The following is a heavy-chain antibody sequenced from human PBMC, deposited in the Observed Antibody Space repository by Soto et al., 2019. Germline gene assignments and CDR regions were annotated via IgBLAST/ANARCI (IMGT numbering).Heavy chain of an antibody. J-gene: IGHJ6*03. CDR1: GYTFTSYG. Sequence: ASVKVSCKASGYTFTSYGISWVRQAPGQGLEWMGWISAYNGNTNYAQKLQGRVTMTTDTSTSTAYMELRSLRSDDMAVYYCARERALTIFGVVYYYMDVWGKGTTVTVSS. V-gene: IGHV1-18*03. D-gene: IGHD3-3*01. CDR3: ARERALTIFGVVYYYMDV. CDR2: ISAYNGNT.